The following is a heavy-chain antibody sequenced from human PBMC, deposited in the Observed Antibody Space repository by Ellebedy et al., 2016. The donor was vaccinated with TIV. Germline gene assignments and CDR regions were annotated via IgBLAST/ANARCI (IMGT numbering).Heavy chain of an antibody. Sequence: GESLKISXAASGFTFSSYGMHWVRQAPGKGLEWVAVISYDGSNKYYADSVKGRFTISRDNSKNTLYLQMNSLRAEDTAVYYCAKVYSSGYHWGQGTLVTVSS. CDR3: AKVYSSGYH. J-gene: IGHJ5*02. V-gene: IGHV3-30*18. CDR2: ISYDGSNK. CDR1: GFTFSSYG. D-gene: IGHD3-22*01.